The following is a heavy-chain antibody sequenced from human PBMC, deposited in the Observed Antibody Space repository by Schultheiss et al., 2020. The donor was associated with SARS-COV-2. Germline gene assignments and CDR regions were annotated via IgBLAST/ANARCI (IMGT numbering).Heavy chain of an antibody. Sequence: ASVKVSCKASGYTFTSYAITWVRQAPGQGLEWMGRINPNNSGTNYAQKFQGRVTMSRDTSISTAYMELSRLRSDDTAVYYCARGPGYSSGCPDSWGQGTLVTVSS. CDR1: GYTFTSYA. J-gene: IGHJ5*01. D-gene: IGHD6-19*01. CDR3: ARGPGYSSGCPDS. CDR2: INPNNSGT. V-gene: IGHV1-2*06.